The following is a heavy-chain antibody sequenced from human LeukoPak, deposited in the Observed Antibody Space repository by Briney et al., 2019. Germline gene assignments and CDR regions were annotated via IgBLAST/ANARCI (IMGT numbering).Heavy chain of an antibody. Sequence: SETLSLTCTVSGGSISNGDYYWGWIRQPPGKGLEWIGSIYYSGSTYYNPSLKSRVTISVDTSKNQFSLKLSSVTAADTAVYYCARETTETYYYGSGIFPFDYWGQGTLVTVSS. CDR3: ARETTETYYYGSGIFPFDY. J-gene: IGHJ4*02. CDR2: IYYSGST. V-gene: IGHV4-39*07. CDR1: GGSISNGDYY. D-gene: IGHD3-10*01.